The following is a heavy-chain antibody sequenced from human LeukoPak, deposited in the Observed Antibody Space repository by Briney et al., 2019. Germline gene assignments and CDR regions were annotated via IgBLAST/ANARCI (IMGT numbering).Heavy chain of an antibody. D-gene: IGHD3-22*01. Sequence: SETLSLTCTVSGGSFSTYYWSWIRQPAGKGLEWIGHIYTSGTTYYNPSLKSRVTISVDTSKNQFSLKLSSVTAADTAVYYCARDTFYYDLAFDYWGQGTLVTVSS. CDR3: ARDTFYYDLAFDY. V-gene: IGHV4-4*07. CDR2: IYTSGTT. CDR1: GGSFSTYY. J-gene: IGHJ4*02.